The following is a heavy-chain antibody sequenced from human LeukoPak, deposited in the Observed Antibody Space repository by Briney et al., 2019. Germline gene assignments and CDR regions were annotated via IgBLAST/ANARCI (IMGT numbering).Heavy chain of an antibody. J-gene: IGHJ6*03. CDR3: AKGGGYEAQYYYYYLDV. Sequence: GGSLRLSCAASGFTFSSYGMYWVRQAQGKGLEWVAFIRYDGSNKYYAASVKGRFTISRDNSKNTLYLQMKSLRAEDTAVYYCAKGGGYEAQYYYYYLDVWGKGTTVTISS. CDR2: IRYDGSNK. CDR1: GFTFSSYG. V-gene: IGHV3-30*02. D-gene: IGHD5-12*01.